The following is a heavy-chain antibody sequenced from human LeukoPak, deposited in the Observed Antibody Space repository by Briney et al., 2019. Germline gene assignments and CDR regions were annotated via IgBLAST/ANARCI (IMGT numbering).Heavy chain of an antibody. D-gene: IGHD2-2*03. Sequence: ASVKVSCKASGYTFTSYAMNWVRQAPGQGLEWMGWINTNTGNPTYAQGFTGRFVFSLDTSVSTAYLQISSLKAEDTAVYYCARDLRGYCSSTSCSAKHYYYYYMDVWGKGTTVTVSS. CDR3: ARDLRGYCSSTSCSAKHYYYYYMDV. J-gene: IGHJ6*03. CDR2: INTNTGNP. CDR1: GYTFTSYA. V-gene: IGHV7-4-1*02.